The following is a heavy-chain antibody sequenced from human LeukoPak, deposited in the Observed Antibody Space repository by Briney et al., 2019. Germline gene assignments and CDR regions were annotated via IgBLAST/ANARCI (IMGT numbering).Heavy chain of an antibody. Sequence: GGSLRLSCAASGFTFSSYAMTWVRQAPGEGLEWVSAISPSGGDTYYADSVKGRFTISRDNSKNTLYLQMNSLRAEDTAVYYCVDYSNSDYWGQGTLVTVSS. D-gene: IGHD4-11*01. V-gene: IGHV3-23*01. CDR1: GFTFSSYA. CDR3: VDYSNSDY. J-gene: IGHJ4*02. CDR2: ISPSGGDT.